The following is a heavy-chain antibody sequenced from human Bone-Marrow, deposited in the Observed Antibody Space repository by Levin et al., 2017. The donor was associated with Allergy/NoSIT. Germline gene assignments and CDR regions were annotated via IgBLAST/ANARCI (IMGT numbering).Heavy chain of an antibody. V-gene: IGHV4-34*01. CDR3: ARRTYYDFWSGYYLYYYYYGMDV. Sequence: SETLSLTCAVYGGSFSGYYWSWIRQPPGKGLEWIGEINHSGSTNYNPSLKSRVTISVDTSKNQFSLKLSSVTAADTAVYYCARRTYYDFWSGYYLYYYYYGMDVWGQGTTVTVSS. D-gene: IGHD3-3*01. CDR1: GGSFSGYY. CDR2: INHSGST. J-gene: IGHJ6*02.